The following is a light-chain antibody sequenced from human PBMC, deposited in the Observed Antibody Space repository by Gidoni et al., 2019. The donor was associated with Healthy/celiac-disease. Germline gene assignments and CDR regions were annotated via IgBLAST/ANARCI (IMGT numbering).Light chain of an antibody. Sequence: QLVLTQSPSASASLGSSVKLTCTLSSGHSSYAIAWHQQQPEKGPRYLMKLNSDGSHSKGDGIPDRFSGSSSGAERSLTISSLQSEDEADYYCQTWGTGKVVFGGVPKLTVL. CDR1: SGHSSYA. J-gene: IGLJ2*01. CDR3: QTWGTGKVV. CDR2: LNSDGSH. V-gene: IGLV4-69*01.